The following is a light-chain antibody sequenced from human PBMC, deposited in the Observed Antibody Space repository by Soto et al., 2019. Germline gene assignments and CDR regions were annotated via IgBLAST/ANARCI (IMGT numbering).Light chain of an antibody. V-gene: IGKV3-20*01. CDR1: QSVGSSY. CDR2: GAS. J-gene: IGKJ3*01. CDR3: QQYGSSPFT. Sequence: DIVLTQSPGTLSLSPGERATLSCRASQSVGSSYVAWYQQKPGQAPRLLIYGASSRATGIPGRFSGSGSGTDFTLTISRLEPEDFAVYSCQQYGSSPFTFGPGTKVDIK.